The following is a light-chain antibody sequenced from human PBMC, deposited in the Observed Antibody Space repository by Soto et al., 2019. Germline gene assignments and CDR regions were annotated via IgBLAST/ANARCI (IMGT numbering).Light chain of an antibody. CDR1: QSVSSSQ. Sequence: EVVLAQSPGTLYLSPGERATLSCRASQSVSSSQLAWFQQKPGQAPRLLIYAASWRSAGIPDRFSGSGSGTDCTLTISRLEPADFAVYYCQQYASAPHTFGEGTKVESK. CDR3: QQYASAPHT. CDR2: AAS. J-gene: IGKJ4*01. V-gene: IGKV3-20*01.